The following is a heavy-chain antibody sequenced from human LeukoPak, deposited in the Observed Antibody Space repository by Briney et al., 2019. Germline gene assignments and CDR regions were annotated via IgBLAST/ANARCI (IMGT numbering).Heavy chain of an antibody. CDR1: GVSISSGSYY. CDR2: IYTSGST. J-gene: IGHJ6*03. V-gene: IGHV4-61*02. Sequence: PSQTLSLTCTVSGVSISSGSYYWSWIRQPAGKGLEWIGRIYTSGSTNYNPSLKSRVTISVDTSKNQFSLKLSSVTAADTAVYYCARAVATRSYYYYYYMDVWGKGTTVTVSS. D-gene: IGHD5-12*01. CDR3: ARAVATRSYYYYYYMDV.